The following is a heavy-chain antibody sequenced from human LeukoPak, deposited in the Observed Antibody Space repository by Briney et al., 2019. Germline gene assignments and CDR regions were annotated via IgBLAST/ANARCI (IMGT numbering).Heavy chain of an antibody. CDR3: TRPYYYSSGSCPY. D-gene: IGHD3-10*01. CDR1: GFIFSKYW. V-gene: IGHV3-7*01. CDR2: INQGGSEK. Sequence: GGSLRLSCAASGFIFSKYWMTWVRQAPGKGLEWVANINQGGSEKNYVDSVRGRFTISRDNAKNSLYLHMNSLRADDTALYFCTRPYYYSSGSCPYWGQGTLVTVSS. J-gene: IGHJ4*02.